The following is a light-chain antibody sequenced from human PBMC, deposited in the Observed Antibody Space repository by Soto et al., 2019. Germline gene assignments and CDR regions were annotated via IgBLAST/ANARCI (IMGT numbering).Light chain of an antibody. Sequence: QSVLTQPASVSGSHGQSSTISCTGTSSDVGSYNLVSWYQQHPGKAPKLMIYEVSKRPSGVSNRFSGSKSGNTASLTISGLQAEYEADYYCCSYAGSSTLVFGGGTKVTVL. CDR2: EVS. CDR1: SSDVGSYNL. CDR3: CSYAGSSTLV. J-gene: IGLJ2*01. V-gene: IGLV2-23*02.